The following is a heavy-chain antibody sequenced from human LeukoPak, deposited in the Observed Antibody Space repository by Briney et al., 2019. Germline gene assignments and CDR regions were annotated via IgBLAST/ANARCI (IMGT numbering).Heavy chain of an antibody. V-gene: IGHV3-30-3*01. D-gene: IGHD3-10*01. J-gene: IGHJ4*02. CDR1: GFTFSSYA. Sequence: PGGSLRLSCAASGFTFSSYAMHWVRQAPGKGLEWVAVISYDGSNKYYADSVKGRFTISRDNSKNTLYLQMNSLRAEDTAVYYCARTGTPNYYGSGSYYPPPDYWGQGTLVTVSS. CDR2: ISYDGSNK. CDR3: ARTGTPNYYGSGSYYPPPDY.